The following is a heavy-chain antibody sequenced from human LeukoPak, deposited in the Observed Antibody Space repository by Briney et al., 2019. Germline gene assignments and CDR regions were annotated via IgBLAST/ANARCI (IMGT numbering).Heavy chain of an antibody. J-gene: IGHJ5*02. Sequence: SEALSVTCTVSGYSISSGYYWGWSRQPPGKGLEWIGSIYHSGSTYYNPSLKSRVSMPRDTSRNQFSLKLSSVTAADTTVYYCAWKYYYDTSGHFYVDSWGQRILVTVSP. D-gene: IGHD3-22*01. CDR1: GYSISSGYY. CDR2: IYHSGST. V-gene: IGHV4-38-2*02. CDR3: AWKYYYDTSGHFYVDS.